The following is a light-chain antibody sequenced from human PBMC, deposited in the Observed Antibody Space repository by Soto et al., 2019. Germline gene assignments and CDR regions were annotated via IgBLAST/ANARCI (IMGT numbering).Light chain of an antibody. CDR2: GVT. V-gene: IGLV2-14*01. Sequence: QSALTQPASVSGSPGQSITISCTGSSSDIGTYNYVSWYQQHPGKAPKLMIYGVTNRPSGVSNRFSGSKSDNTASLTISGFQAEDEADYYCISYTGDTTPYVFGTGTKVTVL. J-gene: IGLJ1*01. CDR3: ISYTGDTTPYV. CDR1: SSDIGTYNY.